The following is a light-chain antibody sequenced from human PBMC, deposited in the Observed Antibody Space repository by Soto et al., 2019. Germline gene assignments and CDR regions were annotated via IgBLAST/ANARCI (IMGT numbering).Light chain of an antibody. CDR3: QQYGSSPQT. V-gene: IGKV3-20*01. CDR2: AAY. CDR1: QSVTSTY. J-gene: IGKJ1*01. Sequence: EIVLSQSPVTLSLIPGERATLSCRASQSVTSTYLAWYQQRPGQSPRLLIYAAYSRATGIPDRVSGSGSGTDVTLTISRLEPEEVAVYYCQQYGSSPQTFGQGTKVDI.